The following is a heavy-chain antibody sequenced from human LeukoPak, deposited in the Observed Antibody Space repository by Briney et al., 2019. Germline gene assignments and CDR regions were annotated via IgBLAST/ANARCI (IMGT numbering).Heavy chain of an antibody. D-gene: IGHD3-22*01. CDR3: ARDHKPYYYDSSGYRRDRNSGYAFDI. V-gene: IGHV1-24*01. CDR1: GYTLTELS. J-gene: IGHJ3*02. CDR2: FDPEDGET. Sequence: ASVKVSCKVSGYTLTELSMHWVRQAPGKGLEWMGGFDPEDGETIYAQKFQGRVTMTEDTSTDTAYMELSSLRSEDTAVYYCARDHKPYYYDSSGYRRDRNSGYAFDIWGQGTMVTVSS.